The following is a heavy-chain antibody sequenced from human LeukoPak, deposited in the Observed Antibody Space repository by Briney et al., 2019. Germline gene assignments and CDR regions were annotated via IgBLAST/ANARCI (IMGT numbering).Heavy chain of an antibody. V-gene: IGHV3-48*03. J-gene: IGHJ4*02. D-gene: IGHD2/OR15-2a*01. CDR1: GFTSSSYE. CDR2: IFSSGSII. CDR3: ARADNRFFDS. Sequence: PGGSLRLSCAASGFTSSSYEMNWVRQAPGKGLEWVSFIFSSGSIIYFADSVKGRFTISRDNAKNSLYLQMNSLRAEDTAVYYCARADNRFFDSWGQGTLVTVSS.